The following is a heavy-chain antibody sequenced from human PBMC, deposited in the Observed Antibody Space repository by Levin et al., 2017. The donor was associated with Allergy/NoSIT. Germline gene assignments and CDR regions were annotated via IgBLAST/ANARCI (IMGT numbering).Heavy chain of an antibody. V-gene: IGHV3-23*01. Sequence: GESLKISCAASGFTFSSYAMSWIRQAPGKGLEWVSAISGSGGSTYYADSVKGRFTISRDNSKNTLYLQMNSLRAEDTAVYYCAKDMRGGDSIFGVVGRRRRPPYGMDVWGQGTTVTVSS. CDR2: ISGSGGST. CDR1: GFTFSSYA. CDR3: AKDMRGGDSIFGVVGRRRRPPYGMDV. J-gene: IGHJ6*02. D-gene: IGHD3-3*01.